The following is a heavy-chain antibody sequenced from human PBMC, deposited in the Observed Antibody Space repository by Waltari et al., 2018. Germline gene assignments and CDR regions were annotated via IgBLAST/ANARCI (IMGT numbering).Heavy chain of an antibody. J-gene: IGHJ4*02. V-gene: IGHV4-39*01. D-gene: IGHD6-19*01. CDR2: IYYSGST. CDR3: ASLGWAPDY. CDR1: GGSISSSSYY. Sequence: QLQLQESGPGLVKPSETLSLTCTVSGGSISSSSYYWGWLRQPPGMGLEWIGSIYYSGSTYYNPSLKSRVTISVDTSKNQFSLKLSSVTAADTAVYYCASLGWAPDYWGQGTLVTVSS.